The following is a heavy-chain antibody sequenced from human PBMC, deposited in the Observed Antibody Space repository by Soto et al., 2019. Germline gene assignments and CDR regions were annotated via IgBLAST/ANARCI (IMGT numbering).Heavy chain of an antibody. D-gene: IGHD3-10*01. Sequence: ASVKVSCKASGYTFTSYGISWVRQAPGQGLEWMGWISAYNGNTNYAQKLQGRVTMTTDTSTSTAYMELRSLRSDDTAVYYCARDREGITMVRGVITDYWGQGTLVTVSS. CDR1: GYTFTSYG. CDR2: ISAYNGNT. V-gene: IGHV1-18*01. CDR3: ARDREGITMVRGVITDY. J-gene: IGHJ4*02.